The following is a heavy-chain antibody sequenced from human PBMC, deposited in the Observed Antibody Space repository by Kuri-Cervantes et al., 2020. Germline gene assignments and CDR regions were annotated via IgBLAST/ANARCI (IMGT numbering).Heavy chain of an antibody. D-gene: IGHD3-22*01. CDR1: GFTFSDYY. Sequence: GESLKISCAASGFTFSDYYMSWIRQAPGKGLEWVSYISDSGSTKYYADSVKGRFTISRDNAKNSLYLQMNSLRAEDATIYYCARSRFFGYGYYYYMDVWGKGTTVTVSS. V-gene: IGHV3-11*04. J-gene: IGHJ6*03. CDR2: ISDSGSTK. CDR3: ARSRFFGYGYYYYMDV.